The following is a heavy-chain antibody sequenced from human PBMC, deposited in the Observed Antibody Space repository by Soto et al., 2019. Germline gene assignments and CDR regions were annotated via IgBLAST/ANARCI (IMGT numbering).Heavy chain of an antibody. V-gene: IGHV1-2*02. Sequence: ASVKVSCKASGYTFTGYYMHWVRQAPGQGLEWMGWINPNSGGTNYAQKFQGRVTMIRDTSISTAYMELSRLRSDDTAVYYCARGVDNWNYGGSYYGMDVWGQGTTVTVSS. CDR3: ARGVDNWNYGGSYYGMDV. J-gene: IGHJ6*02. D-gene: IGHD1-7*01. CDR1: GYTFTGYY. CDR2: INPNSGGT.